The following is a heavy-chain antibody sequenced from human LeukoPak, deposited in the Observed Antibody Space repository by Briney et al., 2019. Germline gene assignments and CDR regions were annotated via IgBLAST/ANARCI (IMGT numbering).Heavy chain of an antibody. Sequence: PSETLSLTCAVSGGSISSSNWWSWVRQPPGKGLEWIGEIYHSGSTNYNPSLKSRVTISVDTSKNQFSLKLSSVTAADTAVYYCARGSPTRTTVVTIRYYYYYMDVWGKGTTVTVSS. V-gene: IGHV4-4*02. D-gene: IGHD4-23*01. CDR1: GGSISSSNW. CDR3: ARGSPTRTTVVTIRYYYYYMDV. J-gene: IGHJ6*03. CDR2: IYHSGST.